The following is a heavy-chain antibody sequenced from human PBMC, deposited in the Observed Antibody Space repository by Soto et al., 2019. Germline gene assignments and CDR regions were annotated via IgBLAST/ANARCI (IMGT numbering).Heavy chain of an antibody. V-gene: IGHV3-23*01. D-gene: IGHD3-16*01. CDR1: GITFTSYV. CDR3: ASPGDPDF. Sequence: GRSLSLSCAASGITFTSYVFGWVRQAPGKGLEWVSAVSATGNSAHYADSVRGRFTISRDNSKNTLYLQMNSLRAEDKAIYYCASPGDPDFWGKGTLVTVAS. J-gene: IGHJ4*02. CDR2: VSATGNSA.